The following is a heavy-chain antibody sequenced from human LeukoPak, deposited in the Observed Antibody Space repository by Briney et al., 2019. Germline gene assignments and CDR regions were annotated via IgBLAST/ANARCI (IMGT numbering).Heavy chain of an antibody. J-gene: IGHJ4*02. CDR1: GFTFSSYA. V-gene: IGHV3-23*01. CDR3: AKDKKYSSGWYYFDY. D-gene: IGHD6-19*01. CDR2: ISGSGGST. Sequence: GGSLSLSCAASGFTFSSYAMSWVRQAPGKGLEWVSAISGSGGSTYYADSVKGRFTISRDNSKNTLYLQMNSLRAEDTAVYYCAKDKKYSSGWYYFDYWGQGTLVTVSS.